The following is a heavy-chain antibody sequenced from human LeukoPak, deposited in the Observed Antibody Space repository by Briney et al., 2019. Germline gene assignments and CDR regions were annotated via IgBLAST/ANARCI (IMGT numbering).Heavy chain of an antibody. CDR3: ATVGAAMALYYLDY. CDR1: GYTLTELS. J-gene: IGHJ4*02. D-gene: IGHD5-18*01. V-gene: IGHV1-24*01. CDR2: FDPEDGET. Sequence: ASVKVSCKVSGYTLTELSMHWVRQAPGKGLEWMGGFDPEDGETIYAQKFQGRVTMTEDTSTDTAYMELSSLKSEDTAVYYCATVGAAMALYYLDYWGQGTLVTVSS.